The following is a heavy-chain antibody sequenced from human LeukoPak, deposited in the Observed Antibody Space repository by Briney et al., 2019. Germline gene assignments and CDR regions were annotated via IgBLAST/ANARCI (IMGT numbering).Heavy chain of an antibody. V-gene: IGHV4-38-2*02. D-gene: IGHD4-17*01. CDR2: IYYSGST. J-gene: IGHJ5*02. Sequence: SETLSLTCTVSGYSISSGYYWGWIRQPPGKGLEWIGSIYYSGSTYYNPSLKSRVTISVDTSKNQFSLKLSSVTAADTAVYYCARHLFAYGDYPNWFDPWGQGTLVTVSS. CDR1: GYSISSGYY. CDR3: ARHLFAYGDYPNWFDP.